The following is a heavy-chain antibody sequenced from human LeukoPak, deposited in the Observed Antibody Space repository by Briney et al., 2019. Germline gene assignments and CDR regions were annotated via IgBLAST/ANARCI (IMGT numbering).Heavy chain of an antibody. CDR3: AKDDEVGITIFGVVTETPDYYGMDV. CDR1: GFTFSSYG. J-gene: IGHJ6*02. Sequence: GGSLRLSCAASGFTFSSYGMHWVRQAPGKGLEWVAVISYDGSNKYYANSVKGRFTISRDNSKNTLYLQMNSLRAEDTAVYYCAKDDEVGITIFGVVTETPDYYGMDVWGQGTTVTVSS. V-gene: IGHV3-30*18. D-gene: IGHD3-3*01. CDR2: ISYDGSNK.